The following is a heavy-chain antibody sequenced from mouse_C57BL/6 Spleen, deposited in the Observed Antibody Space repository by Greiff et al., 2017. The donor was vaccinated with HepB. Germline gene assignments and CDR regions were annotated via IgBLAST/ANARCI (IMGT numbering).Heavy chain of an antibody. D-gene: IGHD2-4*01. J-gene: IGHJ3*01. CDR1: GFSLTSYA. CDR2: IWTGGGT. Sequence: VQVVESGPGLVAPSQSLSITCTVSGFSLTSYAISWVRQPPGKGLEWLGVIWTGGGTNYNSALKSRLSISKDNSKSQVFLKMNSLQTDDTARYYCASYDYDGAWFAYWGQGTLVTVSA. CDR3: ASYDYDGAWFAY. V-gene: IGHV2-9-1*01.